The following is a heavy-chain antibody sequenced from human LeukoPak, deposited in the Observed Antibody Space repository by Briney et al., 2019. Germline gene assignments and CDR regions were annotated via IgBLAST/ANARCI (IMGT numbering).Heavy chain of an antibody. D-gene: IGHD5-12*01. V-gene: IGHV3-30*04. Sequence: GRSLRLSCAASGFSFSSYAMHWVRQAPGKGLEWVTVIAHDASNTIYADSVKGRFTISRDSSKNTLYLQMNSLRVEDTAVYYCARWAGYGDSWGQGTLVTVSS. CDR2: IAHDASNT. CDR3: ARWAGYGDS. J-gene: IGHJ4*02. CDR1: GFSFSSYA.